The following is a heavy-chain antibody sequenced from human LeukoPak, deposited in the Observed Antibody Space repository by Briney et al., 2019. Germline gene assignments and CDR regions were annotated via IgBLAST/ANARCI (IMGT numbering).Heavy chain of an antibody. D-gene: IGHD6-13*01. V-gene: IGHV4-38-2*01. Sequence: ASETLSLTCAVSGYSISGGYYWGWIRQPPGKGLEWIGSIYHSGSTYYNPSLKSRVTISVDTSKNQFSLKLSSVTAADTAVYYCARHPGIAAHAIGYWGQGTLVTVSS. CDR3: ARHPGIAAHAIGY. J-gene: IGHJ4*02. CDR1: GYSISGGYY. CDR2: IYHSGST.